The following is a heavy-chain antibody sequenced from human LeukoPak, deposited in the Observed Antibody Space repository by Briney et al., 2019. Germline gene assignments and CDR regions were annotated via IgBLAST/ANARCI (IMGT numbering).Heavy chain of an antibody. V-gene: IGHV3-23*01. D-gene: IGHD5-12*01. Sequence: GGSLRLSCAASGFTFSTFAMSWVRQAPGKGLEWVSAISGSGGGTYYAASVKGRLTISRDNSKNTLYLQMSSLRAEDTAVYYCAKAFSAYENWPPNWFDPWGQGTLVTVSS. CDR2: ISGSGGGT. CDR3: AKAFSAYENWPPNWFDP. J-gene: IGHJ5*02. CDR1: GFTFSTFA.